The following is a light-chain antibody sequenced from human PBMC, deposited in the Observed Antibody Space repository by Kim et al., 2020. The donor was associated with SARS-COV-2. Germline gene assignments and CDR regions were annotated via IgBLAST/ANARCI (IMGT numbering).Light chain of an antibody. CDR3: QQYDNLLMYT. CDR1: QDISNY. Sequence: DIQMTQSPSSLSASVGDRVTITCQASQDISNYLNWYQQKPGKAPKLLIYDASNLETGVPSRSSGSGSGTDFTFTISSLQPEDIATYYCQQYDNLLMYTFGQGTKLEI. J-gene: IGKJ2*01. V-gene: IGKV1-33*01. CDR2: DAS.